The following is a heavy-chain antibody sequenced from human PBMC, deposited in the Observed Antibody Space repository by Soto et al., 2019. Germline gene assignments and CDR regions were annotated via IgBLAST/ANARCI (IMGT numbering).Heavy chain of an antibody. CDR3: ARTGIAVTGTIFDY. Sequence: PGGSLRLSCAASGFTFSSYSMNWVRQAPGKGLEWVSSISSSSSYIYYADSVRGRFTISRDNSKNTLYLQMNSLRAKDTAVYYCARTGIAVTGTIFDYWGQGTLVTVSS. J-gene: IGHJ4*02. V-gene: IGHV3-21*04. D-gene: IGHD6-19*01. CDR2: ISSSSSYI. CDR1: GFTFSSYS.